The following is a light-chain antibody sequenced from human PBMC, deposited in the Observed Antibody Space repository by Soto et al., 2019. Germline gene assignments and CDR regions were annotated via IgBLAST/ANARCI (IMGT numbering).Light chain of an antibody. J-gene: IGKJ1*01. CDR1: QTVRTY. CDR3: QQANSFPPWT. CDR2: AAS. V-gene: IGKV1-39*01. Sequence: DIQMTQSPASLSASVEDRVTITCRASQTVRTYLNWYQQKPGKAPKLLIYAASNLQSGVPSRFSGSGSGTDFTLTISSLQPEDFATYFCQQANSFPPWTFGQGTKVDIK.